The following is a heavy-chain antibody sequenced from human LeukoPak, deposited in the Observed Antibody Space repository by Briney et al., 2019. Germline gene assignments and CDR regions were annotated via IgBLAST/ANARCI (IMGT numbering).Heavy chain of an antibody. J-gene: IGHJ3*01. CDR2: ISGSGTST. CDR1: GFSIRLYV. D-gene: IGHD3-3*01. V-gene: IGHV3-23*01. CDR3: AKVDSSERSGIWTAFDV. Sequence: GGSLRLSCAASGFSIRLYVMSWVRQAPGNGLEWVSDISGSGTSTHYADSVKGRFTISRDNSKKTLNLQMNSLTAEDTAVYYCAKVDSSERSGIWTAFDVWGRGTMVTVSS.